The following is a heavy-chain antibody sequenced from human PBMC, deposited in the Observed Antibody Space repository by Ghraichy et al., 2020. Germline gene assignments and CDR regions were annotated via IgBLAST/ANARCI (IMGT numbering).Heavy chain of an antibody. CDR2: IIPIFGTA. D-gene: IGHD6-13*01. CDR1: GGTFSSYA. Sequence: SVKVSCKASGGTFSSYAISWVRQAPGQGLEWMGGIIPIFGTANYAQKFQGRVTITADKSTSTAYMELSSLRSEDTAVYYCAREGLEIQQQLVYNWFDPWGQGTLVTVSS. CDR3: AREGLEIQQQLVYNWFDP. J-gene: IGHJ5*02. V-gene: IGHV1-69*06.